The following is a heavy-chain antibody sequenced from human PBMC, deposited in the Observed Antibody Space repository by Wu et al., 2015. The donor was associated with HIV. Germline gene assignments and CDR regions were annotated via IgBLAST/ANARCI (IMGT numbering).Heavy chain of an antibody. Sequence: LVRVWRSEVTKTWAVSEGLLQGFWLHLYLAMVSAGCDRPWTRLEWMGWISAYNGNTNYAQKLQGRVTMTTDTSTSTAYMELRSLRSDDTAVYYCASLFSSSSEGYYYYMDVWGKGTTVTVSS. D-gene: IGHD6-6*01. J-gene: IGHJ6*03. CDR3: ASLFSSSSEGYYYYMDV. V-gene: IGHV1-18*01. CDR2: ISAYNGNT. CDR1: LHLYLAMV.